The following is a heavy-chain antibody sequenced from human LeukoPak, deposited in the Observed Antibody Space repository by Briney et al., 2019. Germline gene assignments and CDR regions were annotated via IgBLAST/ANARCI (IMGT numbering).Heavy chain of an antibody. Sequence: KPGGSLRLSCAASGFTFSSYSMNWVRQAPGKGLEWVSSISSSSSYIYYADSVKGRFTVSRDNAKNSLYLQMNSLRAEDTAVYYCARVPSGGSCLACVYWGQGTLVTVSS. V-gene: IGHV3-21*01. CDR1: GFTFSSYS. J-gene: IGHJ4*02. D-gene: IGHD2-15*01. CDR2: ISSSSSYI. CDR3: ARVPSGGSCLACVY.